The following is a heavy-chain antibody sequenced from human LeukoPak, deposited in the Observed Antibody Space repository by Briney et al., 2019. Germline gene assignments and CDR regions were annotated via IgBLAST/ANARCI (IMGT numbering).Heavy chain of an antibody. CDR3: VKSASTWYLFDY. Sequence: GGSLRLSCAASGFTFSNYEFNWVRQAPGKGLEWVSYISSSGRNIYYADSVKGRFTISRDNAKNSLYLQMNSLRAEDTAVYYCVKSASTWYLFDYWGQGTLVTVPS. J-gene: IGHJ4*02. V-gene: IGHV3-48*03. CDR2: ISSSGRNI. CDR1: GFTFSNYE. D-gene: IGHD6-13*01.